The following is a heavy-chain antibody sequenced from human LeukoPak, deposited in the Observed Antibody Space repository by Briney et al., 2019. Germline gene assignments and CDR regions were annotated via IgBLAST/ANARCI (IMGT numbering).Heavy chain of an antibody. V-gene: IGHV1-2*02. J-gene: IGHJ6*04. CDR3: ATGGLILELWALLDV. D-gene: IGHD1-7*01. CDR1: GYTFTGYY. CDR2: INPNSGGT. Sequence: GASVKVSCKASGYTFTGYYMHWVRQAPGQGLEWMGWINPNSGGTNYAQKFQGRVTMTRDTSISTAYMELSSLRSEDTAVYYCATGGLILELWALLDVWGKGTTVTVSS.